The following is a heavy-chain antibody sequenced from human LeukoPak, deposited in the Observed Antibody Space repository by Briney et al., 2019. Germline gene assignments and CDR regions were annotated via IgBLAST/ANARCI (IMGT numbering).Heavy chain of an antibody. D-gene: IGHD3-9*01. CDR2: IYTSGST. CDR3: ARVVDFDWSTAYSDY. CDR1: GGSISSYY. J-gene: IGHJ4*02. V-gene: IGHV4-4*07. Sequence: SETLSLTCTVSGGSISSYYWSWIRQPPGKGLEWIGRIYTSGSTNYNPSLKSRVTMSVDTSRNQFSLKLSSVTAADTAVYYCARVVDFDWSTAYSDYWGQGTLVTVSS.